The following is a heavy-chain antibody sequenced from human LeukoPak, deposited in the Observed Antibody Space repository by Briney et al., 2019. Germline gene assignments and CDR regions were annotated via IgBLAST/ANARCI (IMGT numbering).Heavy chain of an antibody. CDR2: IKSKTDGGTT. CDR1: GFTFSSAW. D-gene: IGHD4-17*01. V-gene: IGHV3-15*01. J-gene: IGHJ4*02. Sequence: PGGSLRLSCAASGFTFSSAWMSWVRQAPGKGLEWVGRIKSKTDGGTTDYAGPVKGRFTISRDDSKNTLYLQMNSLKTEDTAVYYCTTYGDYGAFDYWGQGTLVTVSS. CDR3: TTYGDYGAFDY.